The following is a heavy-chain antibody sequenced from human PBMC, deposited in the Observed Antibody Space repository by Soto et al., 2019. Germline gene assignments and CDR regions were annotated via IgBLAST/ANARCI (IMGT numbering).Heavy chain of an antibody. V-gene: IGHV4-31*03. CDR1: GDSVNTAY. D-gene: IGHD6-6*01. CDR2: IYHTGKT. CDR3: ARTDAYNSSFFDS. Sequence: EQLQEMGPGLVKPSQTLTITCTVSGDSVNTAYWSWIRQLPGKGLEWMGNIYHTGKTFYNTSLKRRVAISIDTSKPLFSLKVRSVTAADTAVYYCARTDAYNSSFFDSWGQGTVVTVSS. J-gene: IGHJ4*02.